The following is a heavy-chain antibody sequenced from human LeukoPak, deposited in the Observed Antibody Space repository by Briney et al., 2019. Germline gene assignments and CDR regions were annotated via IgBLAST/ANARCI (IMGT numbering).Heavy chain of an antibody. J-gene: IGHJ4*02. Sequence: GGSLRLSCAASGFSFRSCWMGWVRQAPGKGLEWVANTKPDGSAEYYADSVRGRFTASRDNANNLLYLQMNRLRAEDTAVYYCARDGGLHTNFDYWGQGTLLTVSS. CDR1: GFSFRSCW. CDR2: TKPDGSAE. D-gene: IGHD2-15*01. V-gene: IGHV3-7*01. CDR3: ARDGGLHTNFDY.